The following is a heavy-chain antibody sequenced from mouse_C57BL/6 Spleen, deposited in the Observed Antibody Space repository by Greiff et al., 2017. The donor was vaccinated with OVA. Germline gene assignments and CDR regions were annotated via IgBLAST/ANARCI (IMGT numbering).Heavy chain of an antibody. D-gene: IGHD1-1*01. Sequence: VQLQESGAELARPGASVKLSCKASGYTFTSYGISWVKQRTGQGLEWIGEIYPRSGNTYYNEKFKGKATLTADKASSTAYMELRSLTSEDSAVYFCARGTTVGGGCYCDYGGQGTTLTVSS. CDR3: ARGTTVGGGCYCDY. J-gene: IGHJ2*01. CDR1: GYTFTSYG. V-gene: IGHV1-81*01. CDR2: IYPRSGNT.